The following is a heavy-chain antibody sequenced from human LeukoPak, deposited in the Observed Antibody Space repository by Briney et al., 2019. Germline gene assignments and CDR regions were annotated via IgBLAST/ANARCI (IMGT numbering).Heavy chain of an antibody. Sequence: SETLSLTCTVSGGSISSSNYYWGWIRQPPGKGLEWIGYIYYSGSTNYNPSLKSRVTISVDTSKNQFSLKLSSVTAADTAVYYCASGSSGWYGYYYMDVWGKGTTVTVSS. J-gene: IGHJ6*03. CDR1: GGSISSSNYY. D-gene: IGHD6-19*01. CDR3: ASGSSGWYGYYYMDV. CDR2: IYYSGST. V-gene: IGHV4-61*05.